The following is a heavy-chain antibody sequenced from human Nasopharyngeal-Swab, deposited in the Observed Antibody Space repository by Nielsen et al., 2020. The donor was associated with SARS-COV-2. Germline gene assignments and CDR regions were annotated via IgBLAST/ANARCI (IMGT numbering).Heavy chain of an antibody. J-gene: IGHJ6*02. CDR1: GFSLSTSGMC. D-gene: IGHD3-3*01. CDR2: IDWDDDK. CDR3: ARDYDFWSGNYYYYGMDV. V-gene: IGHV2-70*01. Sequence: SGPTLVKPTQTLTLTYTFSGFSLSTSGMCVSWIRQPPGKALEWLALIDWDDDKYYSTSLKTRLTISKDTSKNQVVLTMTNMDPVDTATYYCARDYDFWSGNYYYYGMDVWGQGTTVTVSS.